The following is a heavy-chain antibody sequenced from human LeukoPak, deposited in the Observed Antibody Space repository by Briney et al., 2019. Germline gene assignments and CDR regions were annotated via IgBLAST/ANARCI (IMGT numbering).Heavy chain of an antibody. CDR2: IYYSGST. Sequence: PSETLSFNXTVSTGSINGYYWSWLRPTQGLGLEGRGNIYYSGSTNYNPSLKSRVTISVDTSKNQFSLKLSSVTAADTAVYYCARDLGLVVPAALGFDYWGQGTLVTVSS. CDR1: TGSINGYY. D-gene: IGHD2-2*01. J-gene: IGHJ4*02. V-gene: IGHV4-59*01. CDR3: ARDLGLVVPAALGFDY.